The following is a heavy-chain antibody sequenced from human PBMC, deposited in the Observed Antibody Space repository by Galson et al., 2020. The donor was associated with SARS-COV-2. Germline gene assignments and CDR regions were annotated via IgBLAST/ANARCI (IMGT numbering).Heavy chain of an antibody. D-gene: IGHD3-10*01. CDR2: IRSKPNNYAT. CDR1: GFTFSDSS. J-gene: IGHJ4*02. CDR3: TRRGPHSSTYYPLSLDY. V-gene: IGHV3-73*01. Sequence: GGSLRLSCATSGFTFSDSSMHWVRQASGKGLEWVAHIRSKPNNYATAYAASVKGRFTIARDDSTNTVYLQMNSLHTGDTAVYYCTRRGPHSSTYYPLSLDYWGQGTLVSVSA.